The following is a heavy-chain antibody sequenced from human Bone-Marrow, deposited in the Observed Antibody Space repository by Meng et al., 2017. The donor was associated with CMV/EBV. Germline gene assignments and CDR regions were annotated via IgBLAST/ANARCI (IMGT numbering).Heavy chain of an antibody. CDR1: GFTVSSNY. J-gene: IGHJ4*02. V-gene: IGHV3-53*01. CDR2: IYSGGST. Sequence: GESLKISCAASGFTVSSNYMSWVRQAPGKGLEWVSVIYSGGSTYYADSVKGRFTISRDNSKNTLYLQMNSLRAEDTAVYYCARGLRGYSYGSGFDYWGQGTLVTVSS. CDR3: ARGLRGYSYGSGFDY. D-gene: IGHD5-18*01.